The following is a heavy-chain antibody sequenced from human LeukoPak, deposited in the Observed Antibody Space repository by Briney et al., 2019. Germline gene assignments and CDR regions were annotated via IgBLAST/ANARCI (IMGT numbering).Heavy chain of an antibody. J-gene: IGHJ4*02. V-gene: IGHV4-34*01. CDR3: ARGPLWFGELFHDY. Sequence: SETLSLTCAVYGGSFSGYYWGWIRQPPGKELEWIGEINHSGSTNYNPSLKSRVTISVDTSKNQFSLKLSSVTAADTAVYYCARGPLWFGELFHDYWGQGTLVTVSS. D-gene: IGHD3-10*01. CDR1: GGSFSGYY. CDR2: INHSGST.